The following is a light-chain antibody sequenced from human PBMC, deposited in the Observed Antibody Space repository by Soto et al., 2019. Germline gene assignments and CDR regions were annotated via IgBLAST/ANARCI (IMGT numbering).Light chain of an antibody. V-gene: IGKV3-20*01. CDR3: QQYGSSPAVT. J-gene: IGKJ4*01. CDR1: QSVSSSY. CDR2: GAS. Sequence: EIVLTQSPGTLSLSPGERATLSCRASQSVSSSYLAWYQQKPGQAPRLLIYGASSRATGIPDRFSGSGSGTDFTLTISSLEPEDLAVYYCQQYGSSPAVTFGGGTKVEIQ.